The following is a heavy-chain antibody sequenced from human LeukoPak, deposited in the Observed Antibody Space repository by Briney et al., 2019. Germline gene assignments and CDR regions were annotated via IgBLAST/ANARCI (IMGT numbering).Heavy chain of an antibody. Sequence: GASVKVSCKASAYTFTGYYMHWVRQAPGQGLEWMGWINPNSGGTNYAQKFQGRVTMTRDTSISTAYMELSRLRSDDTAVYYCARDKRIAARRTDAFDIWGQGTMVTVSS. D-gene: IGHD6-6*01. CDR3: ARDKRIAARRTDAFDI. CDR2: INPNSGGT. J-gene: IGHJ3*02. V-gene: IGHV1-2*02. CDR1: AYTFTGYY.